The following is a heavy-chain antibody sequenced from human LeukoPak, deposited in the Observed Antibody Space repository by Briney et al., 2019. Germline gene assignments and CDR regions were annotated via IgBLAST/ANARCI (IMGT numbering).Heavy chain of an antibody. CDR2: IDARSGIT. Sequence: GGSLRLSCAASGFTFTIFGLNWVRQAPGKGPEWISYIDARSGITYYADSVQGRFTISRDDARESVFLQMDGLRVDDTAVYYCARTYDFGRGPPGDAFDNWGPGTWVIVSA. D-gene: IGHD3-3*01. CDR3: ARTYDFGRGPPGDAFDN. CDR1: GFTFTIFG. V-gene: IGHV3-48*01. J-gene: IGHJ3*02.